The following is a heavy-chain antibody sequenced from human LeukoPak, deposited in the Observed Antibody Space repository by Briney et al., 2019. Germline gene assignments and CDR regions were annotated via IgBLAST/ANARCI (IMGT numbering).Heavy chain of an antibody. J-gene: IGHJ6*02. CDR2: IYHGGTS. Sequence: SETLSLTCVVSGDSINTLKWWTWVRQSPGKGLEWIGEIYHGGTSSYNPSLQSRVTMSLDKSKNQFSLKLSSVTAADTAVYFCARAGMESSQFFHYGMDVWGPGTTVTVSS. CDR3: ARAGMESSQFFHYGMDV. CDR1: GDSINTLKW. D-gene: IGHD6-13*01. V-gene: IGHV4/OR15-8*01.